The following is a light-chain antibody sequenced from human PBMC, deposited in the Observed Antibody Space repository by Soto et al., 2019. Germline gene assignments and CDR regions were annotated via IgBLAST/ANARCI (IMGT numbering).Light chain of an antibody. V-gene: IGKV3D-20*01. CDR3: QQYGSSTIT. Sequence: VLTQSPGTLSLSPGERATLSCGASQSVSSSYVAWYQHRPGLAPRLLIHDASSRATGIPDRFSGTKSGTDFNLTIRRLETEDAAVYYCQQYGSSTITFGQGTRVEIK. J-gene: IGKJ5*01. CDR2: DAS. CDR1: QSVSSSY.